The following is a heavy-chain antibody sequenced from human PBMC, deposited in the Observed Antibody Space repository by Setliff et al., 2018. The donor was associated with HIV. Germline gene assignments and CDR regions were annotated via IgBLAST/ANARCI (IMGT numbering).Heavy chain of an antibody. D-gene: IGHD4-17*01. CDR1: GGSISSGGYY. CDR2: IYYSGST. J-gene: IGHJ6*04. Sequence: TLSLTCTVSGGSISSGGYYWSWIRQHPGKGLEWIGYIYYSGSTYYNPSLKSRVTISVDTSKNQFSLKLSSVTAADTAVYYCARDRSRHYGAGGRLDVWGKGTTVTVSS. CDR3: ARDRSRHYGAGGRLDV. V-gene: IGHV4-31*03.